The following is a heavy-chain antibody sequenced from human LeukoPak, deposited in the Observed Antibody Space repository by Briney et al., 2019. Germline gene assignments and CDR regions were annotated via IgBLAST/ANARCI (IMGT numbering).Heavy chain of an antibody. CDR1: GFTSSSYS. J-gene: IGHJ4*02. D-gene: IGHD4-17*01. CDR2: ISSSSSYI. V-gene: IGHV3-21*01. Sequence: GGSLRLSCAASGFTSSSYSMNWVRQAPGKGLEWVSSISSSSSYIYYADSVKGRFTISRDNAKNSLYLQMNSLRAEDTAVYYCAREGGYGDYVFDYWGQGTLVTVSS. CDR3: AREGGYGDYVFDY.